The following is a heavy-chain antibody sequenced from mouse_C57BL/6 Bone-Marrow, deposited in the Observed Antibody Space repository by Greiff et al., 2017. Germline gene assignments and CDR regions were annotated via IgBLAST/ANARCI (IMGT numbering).Heavy chain of an antibody. CDR3: ARSHYDWFAY. CDR1: GYAFSSYW. CDR2: IYPGDGDT. D-gene: IGHD2-4*01. Sequence: QVHVKQSGAELVKPGASVKISCKASGYAFSSYWMHWVKQRPGKGLEWIGQIYPGDGDTNYNGKFKGKATLTADKSSSTAYMQLSSLTSEDSAVYFCARSHYDWFAYWRRGTLVTVSA. V-gene: IGHV1-80*01. J-gene: IGHJ3*01.